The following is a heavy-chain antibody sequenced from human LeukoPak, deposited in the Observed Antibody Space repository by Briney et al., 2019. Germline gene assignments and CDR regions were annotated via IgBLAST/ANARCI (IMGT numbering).Heavy chain of an antibody. J-gene: IGHJ4*02. D-gene: IGHD3-22*01. CDR2: INPSGDST. CDR1: GYTFTSYY. V-gene: IGHV1-46*01. CDR3: ARDGNYYDSSGYYYFDS. Sequence: ASVKVSCKASGYTFTSYYMHWVRQAPGQGLEWMGIINPSGDSTRYAQKFQGRVTMTRDTSTSTVYMELSSLRSEDTAVYYCARDGNYYDSSGYYYFDSWGQGTLVTVSS.